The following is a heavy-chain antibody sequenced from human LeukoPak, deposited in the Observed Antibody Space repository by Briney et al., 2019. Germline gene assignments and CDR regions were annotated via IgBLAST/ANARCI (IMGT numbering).Heavy chain of an antibody. J-gene: IGHJ4*02. D-gene: IGHD2-2*01. CDR2: ISGSGGST. Sequence: SAISGSGGSTYYADSVKGRFTISRDNSKNTLYLQMNSLRAEDTAVYYCAKVVGPAAHYDYWGQG. V-gene: IGHV3-23*01. CDR3: AKVVGPAAHYDY.